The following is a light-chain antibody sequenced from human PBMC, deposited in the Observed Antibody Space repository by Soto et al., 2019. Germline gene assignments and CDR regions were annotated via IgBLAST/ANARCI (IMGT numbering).Light chain of an antibody. J-gene: IGLJ3*02. CDR1: SGHSTYA. CDR3: QTWGTGGV. CDR2: LNSDGSH. V-gene: IGLV4-69*01. Sequence: QPVLTQSPSASASLGASVKLTCTLSSGHSTYAIAWHQHQSEKGPRFLMKLNSDGSHNKGDGIPDRFSGSSAGAERYLTISSLQSEDEADYYCQTWGTGGVFGGGTQLTV.